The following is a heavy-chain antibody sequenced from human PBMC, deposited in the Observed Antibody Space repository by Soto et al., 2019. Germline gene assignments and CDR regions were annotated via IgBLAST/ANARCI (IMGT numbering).Heavy chain of an antibody. D-gene: IGHD6-6*01. V-gene: IGHV3-30-3*01. CDR2: ISYDGSNK. Sequence: GGSLRLSCAASGFTFSSYAMHWVRQAPGKGLEWVAVISYDGSNKYYADSVKGRFTISRDNSKNTLYLQMNSLRAEDTAVYYCARGTSSIAARPNFMGYYGMDVWGQGTTVTVSS. CDR3: ARGTSSIAARPNFMGYYGMDV. CDR1: GFTFSSYA. J-gene: IGHJ6*02.